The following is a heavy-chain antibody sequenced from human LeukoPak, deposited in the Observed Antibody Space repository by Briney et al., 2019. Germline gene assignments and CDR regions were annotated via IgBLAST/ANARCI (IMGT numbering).Heavy chain of an antibody. J-gene: IGHJ4*02. CDR3: ARVLWFGEVLGTFFDY. CDR1: GGSISSYY. CDR2: IYYSGST. Sequence: SETLSLTCTVSGGSISSYYWSWIRQPPGKGLEWIGYIYYSGSTNYNPSLKSRVTISVDTSKNQFSLKLSSVTAADTAVYYCARVLWFGEVLGTFFDYWGQGTLVTVSS. D-gene: IGHD3-10*01. V-gene: IGHV4-59*12.